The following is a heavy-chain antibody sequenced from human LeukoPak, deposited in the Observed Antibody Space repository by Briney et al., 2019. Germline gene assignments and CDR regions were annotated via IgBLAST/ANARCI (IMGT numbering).Heavy chain of an antibody. J-gene: IGHJ3*02. D-gene: IGHD6-6*01. CDR1: GFTFSNYG. V-gene: IGHV3-30*02. Sequence: PGGSLRLSCAASGFTFSNYGMHWVRQAPGKGLYWVAFTRYDGNNKYYADSVKGRFTISRDNSKNTLYLQMNSLRVEDTAVYYCVKESVQGDIWGQGTMVTVSS. CDR2: TRYDGNNK. CDR3: VKESVQGDI.